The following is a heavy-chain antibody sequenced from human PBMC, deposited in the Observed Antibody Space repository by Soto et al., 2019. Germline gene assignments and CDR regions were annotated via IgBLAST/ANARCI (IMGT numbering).Heavy chain of an antibody. CDR3: AKDLTAARPGTWFDP. D-gene: IGHD6-6*01. CDR2: ISGSGGST. CDR1: GFTFSSYA. J-gene: IGHJ5*02. Sequence: WSLRLSCAASGFTFSSYAMSWVRQAPGKGLEWVSAISGSGGSTYYADYVKGRFTISRDNSKNTLYLQMNSLRAQDTAVYYCAKDLTAARPGTWFDPWGQGTLVTV. V-gene: IGHV3-23*01.